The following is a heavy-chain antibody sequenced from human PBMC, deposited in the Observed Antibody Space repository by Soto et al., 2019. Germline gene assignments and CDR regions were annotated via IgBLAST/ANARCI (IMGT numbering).Heavy chain of an antibody. CDR2: ISDSAGTT. J-gene: IGHJ6*02. CDR1: GFTFTTYA. CDR3: AKWGYRNLWGHYDMDV. D-gene: IGHD4-4*01. V-gene: IGHV3-23*01. Sequence: SGGSLRLSCAASGFTFTTYAMSWVRQAPGKGLEWVSTISDSAGTTYYADSVKGRFTISRDISKNTLYLQMNSLRAEDTAVYYCAKWGYRNLWGHYDMDVWGQGTTVTVSS.